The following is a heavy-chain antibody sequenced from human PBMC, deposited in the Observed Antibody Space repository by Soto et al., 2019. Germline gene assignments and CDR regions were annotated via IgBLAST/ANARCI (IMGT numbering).Heavy chain of an antibody. CDR2: IYWNSARI. J-gene: IGHJ4*02. D-gene: IGHD3-16*01. CDR1: AFKIHDRA. Sequence: GESLRLAYVGSAFKIHDRAMHRLRQAPGKGLEWVSGIYWNSARIDYADSVKGRFTISRDNAKNSLYLQMNSLKTEDTAFYYCIRETDAGGLDNWGQGT. V-gene: IGHV3-9*01. CDR3: IRETDAGGLDN.